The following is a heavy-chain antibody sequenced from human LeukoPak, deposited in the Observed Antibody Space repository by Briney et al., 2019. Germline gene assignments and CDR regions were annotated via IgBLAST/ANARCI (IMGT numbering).Heavy chain of an antibody. CDR1: GFTFSTYW. J-gene: IGHJ4*02. V-gene: IGHV3-7*04. Sequence: GGSLRLSCAASGFTFSTYWMTWVRQAPGKGLEWVANIKQDGSDKYYVDSVKGRFTISRDNANNSLYLQMNSLRAEDTAVYYCARGVVPAANVAYWGQGTLVTVSS. CDR2: IKQDGSDK. D-gene: IGHD2-2*01. CDR3: ARGVVPAANVAY.